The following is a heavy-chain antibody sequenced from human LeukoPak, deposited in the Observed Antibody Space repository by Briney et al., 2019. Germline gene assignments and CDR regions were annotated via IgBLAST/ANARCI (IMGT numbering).Heavy chain of an antibody. V-gene: IGHV4-31*03. D-gene: IGHD2-15*01. CDR3: ARSSSAKLLSLL. Sequence: PSETLSLTCTVSGGSISSGGYYWSWIRQHPGKGLEWIGYIYYSGSTYYNPSLKSRVTISVDTSKNQFSLKLSSVTAADTAVYYCARSSSAKLLSLLWGQGTLVTVSS. CDR2: IYYSGST. J-gene: IGHJ4*02. CDR1: GGSISSGGYY.